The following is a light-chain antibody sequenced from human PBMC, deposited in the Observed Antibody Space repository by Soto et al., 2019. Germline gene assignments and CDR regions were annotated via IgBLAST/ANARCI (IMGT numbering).Light chain of an antibody. J-gene: IGLJ1*01. CDR3: TAYTSSSTNV. CDR1: SSDVGGYNS. CDR2: EVC. V-gene: IGLV2-14*01. Sequence: HSALTQPASVTGSPGQSITISCTGTSSDVGGYNSVSWYQHHPGKAPELILYEVCDRPSGVSYRLSRSKSGNTASLTISGLQALDEADYYCTAYTSSSTNVFGTGTKVTVL.